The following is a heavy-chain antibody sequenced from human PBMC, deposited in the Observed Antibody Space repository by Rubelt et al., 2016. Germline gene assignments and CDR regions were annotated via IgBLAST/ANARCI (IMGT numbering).Heavy chain of an antibody. CDR2: IYYCGRT. D-gene: IGHD6-19*01. CDR1: GGSINSYY. Sequence: QVQLQESGPGLVKPSETLSLTCTVSGGSINSYYWSWIRQPPGKGLEWIGAIYYCGRTTYNPSLTSRVTISVDTSKNQFSLKLNSVTAADTAVYYCARSGKQWDALDYWGQGTLVTVSS. J-gene: IGHJ4*02. CDR3: ARSGKQWDALDY. V-gene: IGHV4-59*08.